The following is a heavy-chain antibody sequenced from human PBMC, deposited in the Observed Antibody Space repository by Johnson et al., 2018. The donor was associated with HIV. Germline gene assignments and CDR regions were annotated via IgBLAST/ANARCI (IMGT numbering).Heavy chain of an antibody. CDR3: ARAVLWFGDHGFDV. CDR1: GFTFRSYA. Sequence: QVHLVESGGGVVRPGGSLRLSCAASGFTFRSYAIHWVRQAPGKGLEWVAVISYDGTNKYSADSVKGRFTISRDNSKNTVYLQMNSLRVEDTAVYYCARAVLWFGDHGFDVWGQGTMVTVSS. D-gene: IGHD3-10*01. V-gene: IGHV3-30*14. CDR2: ISYDGTNK. J-gene: IGHJ3*01.